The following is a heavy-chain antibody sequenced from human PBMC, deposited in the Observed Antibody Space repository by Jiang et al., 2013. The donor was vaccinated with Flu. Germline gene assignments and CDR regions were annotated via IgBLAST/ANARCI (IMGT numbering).Heavy chain of an antibody. CDR2: IYPGDSDT. V-gene: IGHV5-51*01. Sequence: PGESLKISCKGSGYSFTSYWIGWVRQMPGKGLEWMGIIYPGDSDTRYSPSFQGQVTISADKSISTAYLQWSSLKASDTAMYYCARHTGTYYYGSGRINHPGDYWGQGTLVTVSS. D-gene: IGHD3-10*01. CDR1: GYSFTSYW. CDR3: ARHTGTYYYGSGRINHPGDY. J-gene: IGHJ4*02.